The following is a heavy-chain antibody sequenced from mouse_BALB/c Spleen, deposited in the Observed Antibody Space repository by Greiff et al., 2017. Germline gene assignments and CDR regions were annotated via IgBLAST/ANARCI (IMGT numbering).Heavy chain of an antibody. CDR2: ISSGSSTI. J-gene: IGHJ4*01. CDR1: GFTFSSFG. D-gene: IGHD1-1*01. CDR3: AITTVVDAMDY. Sequence: EVQVVESGGGLVQPGGSRKLSCAASGFTFSSFGMHWVRQAPEKGLEWVAYISSGSSTIYYADTVKGRFTISRDNPKNTLFLQMTSLRSEDTAMYYCAITTVVDAMDYWGQGTSVTVSS. V-gene: IGHV5-17*02.